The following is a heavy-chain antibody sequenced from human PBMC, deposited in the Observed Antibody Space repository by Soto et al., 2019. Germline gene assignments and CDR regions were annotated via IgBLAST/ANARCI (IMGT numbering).Heavy chain of an antibody. V-gene: IGHV1-46*01. CDR3: ARVKATLYRHYYFDY. D-gene: IGHD5-12*01. CDR2: INPSGGGA. CDR1: GYTFTSCN. Sequence: GASVKVSCKASGYTFTSCNIHWVRQAPGQGLEWMGVINPSGGGASYAQSFQGRVTLTRDTSTSTVYMELNSLRSEDTAVYFCARVKATLYRHYYFDYWGQGTPVTVSS. J-gene: IGHJ4*02.